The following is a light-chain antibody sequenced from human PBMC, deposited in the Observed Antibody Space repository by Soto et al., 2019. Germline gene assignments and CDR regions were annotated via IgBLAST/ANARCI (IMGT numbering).Light chain of an antibody. CDR2: YDS. CDR3: QVWDSRSDHYVV. Sequence: SYELTQPPSVSVAPGKTARITCGGNNIGSKSVHWYQQKPGQAPVLVIYYDSDRPSAIPERFSGSNAGNTATLTISRVEAGDEADYYCQVWDSRSDHYVVFGGGIKLTVL. CDR1: NIGSKS. J-gene: IGLJ2*01. V-gene: IGLV3-21*04.